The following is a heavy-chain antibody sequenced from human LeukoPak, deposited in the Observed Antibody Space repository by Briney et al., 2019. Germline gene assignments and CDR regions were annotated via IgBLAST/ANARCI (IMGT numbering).Heavy chain of an antibody. J-gene: IGHJ4*02. Sequence: SETLSLTCTVSGGSISSYYWSWIRQPPGKGLEWIGYIYTSGSTNYNPSLKSRVTISVDTSKNQFSLKLSSVTAADTAVYYCARQGSKGLDYWGQGTLVTLSS. CDR3: ARQGSKGLDY. D-gene: IGHD6-6*01. V-gene: IGHV4-4*09. CDR2: IYTSGST. CDR1: GGSISSYY.